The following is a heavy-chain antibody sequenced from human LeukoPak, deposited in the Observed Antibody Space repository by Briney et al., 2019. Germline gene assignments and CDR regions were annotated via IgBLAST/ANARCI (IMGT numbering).Heavy chain of an antibody. V-gene: IGHV4-39*07. CDR3: ARYIVVVVDAQPYWYFDL. D-gene: IGHD2-15*01. Sequence: SDTVSLTCNVSGGSISSCCYYWGWLRQPPGKGLEWMGSIYYSGSTYYNPSLKSRVTISVDTSKNQFSLKLSSVTAADTAVYYCARYIVVVVDAQPYWYFDLWGRGTLVTVSS. CDR2: IYYSGST. J-gene: IGHJ2*01. CDR1: GGSISSCCYY.